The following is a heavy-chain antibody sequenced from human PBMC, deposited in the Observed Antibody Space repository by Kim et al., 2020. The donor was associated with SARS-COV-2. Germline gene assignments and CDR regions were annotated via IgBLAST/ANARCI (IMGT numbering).Heavy chain of an antibody. J-gene: IGHJ4*02. CDR1: GFTFRTYW. D-gene: IGHD3-10*01. Sequence: GGSLRLSCVASGFTFRTYWMTWVRQTPGTGLEWVANISPVGDETNYVDSVKGRSTISRDNAKNSLYLQLNNLRAEDSAVYYCANGGWLDYWGQGILVTVS. CDR3: ANGGWLDY. CDR2: ISPVGDET. V-gene: IGHV3-7*03.